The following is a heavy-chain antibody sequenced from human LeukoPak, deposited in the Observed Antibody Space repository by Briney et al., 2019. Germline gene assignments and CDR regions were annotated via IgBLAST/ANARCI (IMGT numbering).Heavy chain of an antibody. V-gene: IGHV3-30*02. CDR3: ARDLGQYYDTSDNWFDP. Sequence: PGGSLRLSCAASGFTFSSYGMHWVRQPPGKGLEWVAFIRFDGSEEYYADSVKGRFTISRDSSKNTLFLQMSSLRAEDTAVYYCARDLGQYYDTSDNWFDPWGQGTLVTVSS. J-gene: IGHJ5*02. CDR2: IRFDGSEE. D-gene: IGHD3-22*01. CDR1: GFTFSSYG.